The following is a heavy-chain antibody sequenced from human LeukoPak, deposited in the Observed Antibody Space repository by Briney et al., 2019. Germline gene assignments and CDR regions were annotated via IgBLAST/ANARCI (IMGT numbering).Heavy chain of an antibody. Sequence: RPGGSLRLSCAACGFTFSSYAMSWVRQAPGKGLEWVSAISGSGGSTYYADSVKGRFTISRDNSKNTLYLQMNSLRAEDTAVYYCAKDPLQQLVPLGDYWGQGTLVTVSS. CDR3: AKDPLQQLVPLGDY. D-gene: IGHD6-13*01. CDR1: GFTFSSYA. V-gene: IGHV3-23*01. CDR2: ISGSGGST. J-gene: IGHJ4*02.